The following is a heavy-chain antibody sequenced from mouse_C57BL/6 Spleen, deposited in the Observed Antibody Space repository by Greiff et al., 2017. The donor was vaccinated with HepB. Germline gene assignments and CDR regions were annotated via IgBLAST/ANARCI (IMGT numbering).Heavy chain of an antibody. J-gene: IGHJ1*03. CDR1: GFSLTSYG. CDR2: IWSGGST. D-gene: IGHD1-1*01. CDR3: AKRGDYYGSSYYWYFDV. Sequence: QVQLKESGPGLVQPSQSLSITCTVSGFSLTSYGVHWVRQPPGKGLEWLGVIWSGGSTDYNAAFISRLSISKDNSKSQVFFKMNSLQADDTAIYYCAKRGDYYGSSYYWYFDVWGTGTTVTVSS. V-gene: IGHV2-4*01.